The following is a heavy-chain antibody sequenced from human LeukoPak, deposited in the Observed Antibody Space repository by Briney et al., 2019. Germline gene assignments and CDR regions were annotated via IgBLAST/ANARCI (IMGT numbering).Heavy chain of an antibody. CDR1: GGSISSYC. J-gene: IGHJ6*04. D-gene: IGHD3-10*01. Sequence: PSETPSLTCTVSGGSISSYCWSWIRQPPGKGLEWIGYIYYSGNTNYNPSLKSRVTISVDTSKNQFSLKLSSVTAADTAVYYCARDRVTMVRGVPSGMDVWGKGTTVTVSS. CDR3: ARDRVTMVRGVPSGMDV. V-gene: IGHV4-59*01. CDR2: IYYSGNT.